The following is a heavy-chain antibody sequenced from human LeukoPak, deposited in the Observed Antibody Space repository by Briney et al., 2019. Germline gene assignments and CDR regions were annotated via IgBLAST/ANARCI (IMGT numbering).Heavy chain of an antibody. J-gene: IGHJ4*02. CDR2: INTDGSSA. Sequence: GGSLRLSCAASGFTFSSYWMHWVRQAPGQGLVWVSLINTDGSSATYADSVKGRFTISRDNARNTLYLQMNSLRAEDTAVYYCTRRMPAIRYFDFWGQGTLVTVSS. CDR1: GFTFSSYW. D-gene: IGHD5-24*01. CDR3: TRRMPAIRYFDF. V-gene: IGHV3-74*01.